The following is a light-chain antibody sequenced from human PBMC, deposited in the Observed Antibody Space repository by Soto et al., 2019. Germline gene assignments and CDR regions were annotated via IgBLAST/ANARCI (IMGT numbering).Light chain of an antibody. CDR2: AAS. Sequence: DIQMTQSPSSLSASVGDRVTITCRASQGIDTYLAWYQQKPGQVPKLLIYAASTLQSGVPSRFSGSGSVTDFTLTISSLQPEDVATYFCQKYTRAPFTVGPGTKVDIK. V-gene: IGKV1-27*01. J-gene: IGKJ3*01. CDR3: QKYTRAPFT. CDR1: QGIDTY.